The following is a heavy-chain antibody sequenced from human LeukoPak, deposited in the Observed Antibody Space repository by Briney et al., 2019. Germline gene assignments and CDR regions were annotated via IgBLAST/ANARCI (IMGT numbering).Heavy chain of an antibody. CDR1: GFTFSSYG. CDR2: ISYDGSNK. CDR3: ARGIEDYYDSLFD. J-gene: IGHJ4*02. D-gene: IGHD3-22*01. Sequence: PGGSLRLSCAASGFTFSSYGMHWVRQAPGKGLEWVAVISYDGSNKYYADSVKGRFTISRDNSKNTLYLQMNSLRAEDTAVYYCARGIEDYYDSLFDWGQGTLVTVSS. V-gene: IGHV3-30*03.